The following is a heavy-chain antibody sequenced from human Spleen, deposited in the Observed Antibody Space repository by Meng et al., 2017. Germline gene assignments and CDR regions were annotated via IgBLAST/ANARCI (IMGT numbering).Heavy chain of an antibody. CDR1: GFTFSSYA. CDR3: AKGSSYGGRYYFDY. J-gene: IGHJ4*02. CDR2: TSGSGGST. Sequence: GESLKISCAASGFTFSSYAMSWVRQAPGQGLEWVSVTSGSGGSTYHADSVKGRFTVSRDNSKNTLYLQMNSLRAEDTAVYHCAKGSSYGGRYYFDYWGQGTLVTVSS. D-gene: IGHD4-23*01. V-gene: IGHV3-23*01.